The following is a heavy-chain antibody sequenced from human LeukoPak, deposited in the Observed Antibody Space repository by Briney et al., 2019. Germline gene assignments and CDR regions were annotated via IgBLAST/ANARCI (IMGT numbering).Heavy chain of an antibody. J-gene: IGHJ4*02. CDR2: INQGGGEK. D-gene: IGHD1-26*01. Sequence: GGSLRLSCAASGFTFNTYYMAWVRQAPGKGLEWAANINQGGGEKNYVDSVKGRFTISRENARNSLYLQMNSLRAEDTAVYYCARDSANVVGAKSIFDYWGQGALVTVSS. V-gene: IGHV3-7*01. CDR3: ARDSANVVGAKSIFDY. CDR1: GFTFNTYY.